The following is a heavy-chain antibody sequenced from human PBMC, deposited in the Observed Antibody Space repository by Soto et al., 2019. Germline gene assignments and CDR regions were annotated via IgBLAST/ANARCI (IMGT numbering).Heavy chain of an antibody. CDR2: IYSGGSA. J-gene: IGHJ3*02. V-gene: IGHV3-66*01. CDR1: GFTVSSNY. D-gene: IGHD4-17*01. Sequence: EVQLVESGGGLVQPGGSLRLSCAASGFTVSSNYMSWVRQAPGKGLEWVSVIYSGGSAYYADSVKGRFTISRDNFKNTLHLQMNSLGAEDTAVYYCARFGAATVAFDIWGQGTMVTVSS. CDR3: ARFGAATVAFDI.